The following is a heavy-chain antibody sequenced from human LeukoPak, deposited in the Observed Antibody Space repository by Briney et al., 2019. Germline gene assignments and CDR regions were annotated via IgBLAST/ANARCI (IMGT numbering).Heavy chain of an antibody. CDR2: IYYIGST. D-gene: IGHD3-3*01. CDR1: GGSFSSYY. V-gene: IGHV4-59*01. CDR3: ASGYYTGPFYFDY. J-gene: IGHJ4*02. Sequence: SETLSLTCTVSGGSFSSYYWSWIRQPPGKGLEWSGYIYYIGSTNYNPSLKSRVTISVDTSKNQFSLKLSSVTAADTAVYYCASGYYTGPFYFDYWGQGTLVTVSS.